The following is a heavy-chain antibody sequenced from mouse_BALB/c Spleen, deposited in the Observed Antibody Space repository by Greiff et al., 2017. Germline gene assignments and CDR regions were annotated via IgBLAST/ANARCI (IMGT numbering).Heavy chain of an antibody. CDR1: GYTFTSYW. Sequence: VQLKQPGAELVKPGASVKLSCKASGYTFTSYWMHWVKLRPGQGFEWIGEINTSNGGTNYTEKFKRKVTLTVDKSSNTSYMQLSSLTSEDSAVYYCTIWFTTVSPFAYWGQGTLVTVSA. D-gene: IGHD1-1*01. V-gene: IGHV1S16*01. CDR3: TIWFTTVSPFAY. CDR2: INTSNGGT. J-gene: IGHJ3*01.